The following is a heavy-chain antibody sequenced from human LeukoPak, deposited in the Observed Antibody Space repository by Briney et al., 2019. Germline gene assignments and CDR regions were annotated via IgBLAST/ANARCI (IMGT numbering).Heavy chain of an antibody. D-gene: IGHD6-13*01. V-gene: IGHV3-23*01. CDR1: GFTFSTYS. CDR2: ISGSGDNT. Sequence: GGSLRLSCAASGFTFSTYSMSWVRLVPGKGLGWVSGISGSGDNTYYTDSVKGRFTISRDNSKNTLYLQMNSLRAEDTAVFYCAKYPASGGYFDYWGQGTLVTVSS. J-gene: IGHJ4*02. CDR3: AKYPASGGYFDY.